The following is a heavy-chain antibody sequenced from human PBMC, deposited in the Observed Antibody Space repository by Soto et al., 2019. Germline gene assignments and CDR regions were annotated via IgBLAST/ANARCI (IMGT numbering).Heavy chain of an antibody. CDR3: AREYNWNPNYYYYGMDV. D-gene: IGHD1-20*01. V-gene: IGHV4-4*07. J-gene: IGHJ6*02. Sequence: PSETLSLTCTVSGGSISNYFWSWIRQPAGKGLEWIGRIYASGSTKSNPSLQSRVTMSADTSKNQFSLKLTSVTAAGTAVYYCAREYNWNPNYYYYGMDVWGQGTSVTVSS. CDR1: GGSISNYF. CDR2: IYASGST.